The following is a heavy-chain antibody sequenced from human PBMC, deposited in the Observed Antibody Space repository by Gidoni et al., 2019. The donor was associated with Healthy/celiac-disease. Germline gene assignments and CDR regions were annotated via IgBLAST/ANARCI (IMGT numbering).Heavy chain of an antibody. CDR1: GGSISSSSYY. V-gene: IGHV4-39*01. D-gene: IGHD2-15*01. Sequence: QLQLPESGPGLVKPSEPLSLPCTVSGGSISSSSYYWRWIRQPPGKGLEWIGSIHYSGSTYYNPSLKSRVTISVDTSKNQFSLKLSSVTAADTAVYYCARHARYCSGGSCYDPPLYFQHWGQGTLVTVSS. CDR2: IHYSGST. CDR3: ARHARYCSGGSCYDPPLYFQH. J-gene: IGHJ1*01.